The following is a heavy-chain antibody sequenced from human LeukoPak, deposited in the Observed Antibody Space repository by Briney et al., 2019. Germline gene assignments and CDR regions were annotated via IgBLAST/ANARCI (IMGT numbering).Heavy chain of an antibody. J-gene: IGHJ5*02. CDR3: AFEEVNRAWLDP. V-gene: IGHV1-46*01. Sequence: GASVKVSCEASRNIVTNYYLHWVRQVPGQGLQWMGKVNPSDGRTTYAQNLQDRVTMTRDTSTNTFYMELTSLGFKDVAVYYCAFEEVNRAWLDPWGQGSLVTVSS. CDR1: RNIVTNYY. CDR2: VNPSDGRT.